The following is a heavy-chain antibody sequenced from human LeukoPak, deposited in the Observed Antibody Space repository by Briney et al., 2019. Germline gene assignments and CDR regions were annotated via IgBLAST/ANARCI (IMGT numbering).Heavy chain of an antibody. Sequence: ASVKVSCKASGYIFTGYYMHWVRQAPGQGLEWMGWINPNSGGTNYAQKFQGRVTMTRDTSISTAYMELSRLRSDDTAVYYCARDGSGDTAMVDYWGQGTLVTVSS. CDR2: INPNSGGT. D-gene: IGHD5-18*01. CDR1: GYIFTGYY. CDR3: ARDGSGDTAMVDY. J-gene: IGHJ4*02. V-gene: IGHV1-2*02.